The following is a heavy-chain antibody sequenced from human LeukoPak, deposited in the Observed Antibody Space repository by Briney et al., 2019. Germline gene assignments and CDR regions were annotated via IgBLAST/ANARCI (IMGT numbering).Heavy chain of an antibody. J-gene: IGHJ3*02. CDR3: ARLGSSSYAFDI. V-gene: IGHV3-11*06. CDR1: GFTFSDYY. D-gene: IGHD6-6*01. CDR2: ISSSSSYI. Sequence: GGSLRLSCAASGFTFSDYYMSWIRQAPGKGLEWVSSISSSSSYIYYADSVKGRFTISRDNAKNSLYLQMNSLRAEDTAVYYCARLGSSSYAFDIWGQGTMVTVSS.